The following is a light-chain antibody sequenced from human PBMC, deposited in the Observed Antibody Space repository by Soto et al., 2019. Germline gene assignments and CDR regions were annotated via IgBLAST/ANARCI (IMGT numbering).Light chain of an antibody. J-gene: IGKJ2*01. CDR3: QQYSSYST. V-gene: IGKV1-5*03. CDR1: QSISSW. Sequence: DIRMTQSPSTLSASVGDRVTITCRASQSISSWLAWYQQKPGKAPKLLIYKASTLESGVTSRFSGSGSWTEFTLTISSLQPDDLATYYCQQYSSYSTFGQGTKLEIK. CDR2: KAS.